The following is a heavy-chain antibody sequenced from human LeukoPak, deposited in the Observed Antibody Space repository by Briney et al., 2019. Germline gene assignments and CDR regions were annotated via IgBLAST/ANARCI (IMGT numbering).Heavy chain of an antibody. V-gene: IGHV4-4*07. CDR3: ARDLVVAVAGTEDY. CDR1: GGSISSYY. D-gene: IGHD6-19*01. Sequence: SETLSLTCTVSGGSISSYYWSWIRQPAGKGLEWIGRIYTSGSTNYNPSLKSRVTMSVDTSENQFSLKLSSVTAADTAVYYCARDLVVAVAGTEDYWGQGTLVTVSS. CDR2: IYTSGST. J-gene: IGHJ4*02.